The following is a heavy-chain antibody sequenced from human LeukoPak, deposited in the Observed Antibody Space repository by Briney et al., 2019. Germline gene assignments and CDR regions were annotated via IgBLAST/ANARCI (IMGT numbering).Heavy chain of an antibody. CDR2: INPNSGGT. Sequence: ASVKVSCKASGYIFTGYLMRWMRQAPGQGLEWMGRINPNSGGTNYAQKFQGVVTLTRDASISTAYMELSSLRSDDTAVYYCARGRGSEVVSYVDYWGQGTLVTVSS. D-gene: IGHD3-22*01. V-gene: IGHV1-2*02. J-gene: IGHJ4*02. CDR3: ARGRGSEVVSYVDY. CDR1: GYIFTGYL.